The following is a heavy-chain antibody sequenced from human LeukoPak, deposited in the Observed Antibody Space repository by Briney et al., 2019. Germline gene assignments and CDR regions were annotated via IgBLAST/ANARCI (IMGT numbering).Heavy chain of an antibody. CDR1: GFTVSSNY. D-gene: IGHD4-23*01. J-gene: IGHJ4*02. CDR2: IYDGGST. CDR3: AKRKRGYGGNGYFDY. Sequence: GGSLRLSCAASGFTVSSNYLNWVRQAPGKGLEWVSVIYDGGSTDYADSVKGRFTISRDNSKNTLYLQMNSLRAEDTAVYYCAKRKRGYGGNGYFDYWGQGTLVTVSS. V-gene: IGHV3-66*01.